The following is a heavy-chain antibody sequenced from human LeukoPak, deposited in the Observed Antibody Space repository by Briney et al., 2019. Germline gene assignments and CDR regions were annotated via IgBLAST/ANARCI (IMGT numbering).Heavy chain of an antibody. J-gene: IGHJ4*02. D-gene: IGHD2-2*01. V-gene: IGHV3-30*04. CDR2: ISDDGSNK. Sequence: PGRSLRLSCAASGFTFSSYAMHWVRLAPGKGLEWVAVISDDGSNKYYADSVKGRFTISRDNSKNTLYLQMNSLRAEDTAVYYCARDVRYCSSTSCFNFDYWGQGTLVTVSS. CDR1: GFTFSSYA. CDR3: ARDVRYCSSTSCFNFDY.